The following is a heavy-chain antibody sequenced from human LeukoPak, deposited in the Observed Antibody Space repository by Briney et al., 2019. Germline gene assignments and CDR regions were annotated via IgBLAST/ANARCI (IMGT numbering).Heavy chain of an antibody. CDR2: ISYSGST. CDR3: AREGYRSGGSCRDAFDI. J-gene: IGHJ3*02. V-gene: IGHV4-59*13. D-gene: IGHD2-15*01. CDR1: GGSISSYY. Sequence: SETLSLTCTVSGGSISSYYWSWIRQPPGKGLELMGIISYSGSTNYNPSLKSRLTISVDTSQNNFSFKLRLVTAADTSVYYCAREGYRSGGSCRDAFDIWGQGTMVTVSS.